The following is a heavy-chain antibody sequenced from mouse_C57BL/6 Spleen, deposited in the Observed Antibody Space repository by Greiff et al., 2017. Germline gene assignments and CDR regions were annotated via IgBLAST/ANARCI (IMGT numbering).Heavy chain of an antibody. J-gene: IGHJ3*01. CDR3: ARGYYGSSYGFAY. Sequence: QVQLKQPGAELVKPGASVKLSCKASGYTFTSYWMQWVKQRPGQGLEWIGEIDPSDSYTNYNQKFKGKATLTVDTSSSTAYMQLSSLTSEDSAVYDCARGYYGSSYGFAYWGQGTLVTVSA. CDR2: IDPSDSYT. CDR1: GYTFTSYW. V-gene: IGHV1-50*01. D-gene: IGHD1-1*01.